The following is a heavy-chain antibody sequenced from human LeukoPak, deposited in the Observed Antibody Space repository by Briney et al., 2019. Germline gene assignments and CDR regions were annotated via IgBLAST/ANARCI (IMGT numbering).Heavy chain of an antibody. CDR1: GYTFTSYG. J-gene: IGHJ6*02. D-gene: IGHD2-2*01. Sequence: ASVKVSCKASGYTFTSYGISWVRQAPGQGLEWMGWISAYNGNTNYAQKLQGRVNMTTHTSTSTAYMELRSLRSDDTAVYYCARDKSAITYMNVWGQGTTVTVSS. CDR3: ARDKSAITYMNV. CDR2: ISAYNGNT. V-gene: IGHV1-18*01.